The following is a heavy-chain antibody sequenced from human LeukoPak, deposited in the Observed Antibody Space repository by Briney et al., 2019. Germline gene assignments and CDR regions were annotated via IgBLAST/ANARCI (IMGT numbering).Heavy chain of an antibody. V-gene: IGHV4-59*01. Sequence: PSETLSLTCTVSGGSISSYYWSWIRQPPGKGLEWIGYIYYSGSTNYNPSLKSRVTISVDTSKNQFSLKLSSVTAADTAVYYCARVPSSSWYSDYWGQGTLVTVSS. J-gene: IGHJ4*02. D-gene: IGHD6-13*01. CDR1: GGSISSYY. CDR2: IYYSGST. CDR3: ARVPSSSWYSDY.